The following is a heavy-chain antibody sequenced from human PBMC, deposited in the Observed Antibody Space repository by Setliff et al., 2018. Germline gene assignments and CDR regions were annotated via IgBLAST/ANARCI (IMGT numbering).Heavy chain of an antibody. Sequence: TLSLTCTVSGGSISTTDYYWGWIRQPPGKGLEWIGCVYYSGSTYYSPSLKSRVTMFVDTSKNQFSLMLYSVTAADTAIYYCARYDSSGYSENYYFDYWGQGTLVTVSS. CDR3: ARYDSSGYSENYYFDY. CDR2: VYYSGST. J-gene: IGHJ4*02. V-gene: IGHV4-39*07. D-gene: IGHD3-22*01. CDR1: GGSISTTDYY.